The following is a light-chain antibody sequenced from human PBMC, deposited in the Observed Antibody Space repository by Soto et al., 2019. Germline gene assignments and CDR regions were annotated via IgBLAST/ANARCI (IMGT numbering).Light chain of an antibody. CDR2: VGAGGILG. V-gene: IGLV9-49*01. CDR3: GADHVSGSNFVWV. CDR1: XXXXXXX. Sequence: QXVLTQPPSVSASLXXXXXXXXXLXXXXXXXXXXWYQQRPGKGPRFVMRVGAGGILGSRGDGIPDRFSVLGSGLNRDLTIKNIQEEDESDYHCGADHVSGSNFVWVFGGGTKLTVL. J-gene: IGLJ3*02.